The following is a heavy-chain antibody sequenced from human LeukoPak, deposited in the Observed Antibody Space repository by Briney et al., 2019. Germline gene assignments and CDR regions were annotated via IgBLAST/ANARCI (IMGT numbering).Heavy chain of an antibody. CDR2: ISWNSGSI. CDR3: AKVLDTAMAFDY. D-gene: IGHD5-18*01. CDR1: GFTFDDYA. Sequence: GGSLRLSCAASGFTFDDYAMHWVRQAPGKGLEWVSGISWNSGSIGYADSVKGRFTISRDNSKNTLYLQMNSLRAEDTAVYYCAKVLDTAMAFDYWGQGTLVTVSS. V-gene: IGHV3-9*01. J-gene: IGHJ4*02.